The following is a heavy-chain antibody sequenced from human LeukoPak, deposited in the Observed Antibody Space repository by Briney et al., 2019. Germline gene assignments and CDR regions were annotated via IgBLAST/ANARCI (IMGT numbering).Heavy chain of an antibody. CDR2: ISSSSSYI. D-gene: IGHD3-10*01. CDR3: AIGGLLWFGEAPPEKNTDAFDI. V-gene: IGHV3-21*01. Sequence: GGSLRLSCAASGFTFSSYSMNWVRQAPGKGLEWVPSISSSSSYIYYADSVKGRFTISRDNAKNSLYLQMNSLRAEDTAVYYCAIGGLLWFGEAPPEKNTDAFDIWGQGTMVTVSS. CDR1: GFTFSSYS. J-gene: IGHJ3*02.